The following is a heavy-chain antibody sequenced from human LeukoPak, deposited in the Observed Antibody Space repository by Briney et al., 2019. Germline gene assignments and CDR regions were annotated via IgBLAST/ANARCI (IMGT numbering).Heavy chain of an antibody. CDR2: IFYSGST. CDR3: ARQELSSGWYGALDY. CDR1: GGSISSSSYY. Sequence: PSETLSLTCTVSGGSISSSSYYWGWIRQPPGKGLEWIGSIFYSGSTYYNPSLKSRVAISVDTSKNRFSLKLSSVTAADTAVYYSARQELSSGWYGALDYWGQGTLVSVSS. D-gene: IGHD6-19*01. V-gene: IGHV4-39*01. J-gene: IGHJ4*02.